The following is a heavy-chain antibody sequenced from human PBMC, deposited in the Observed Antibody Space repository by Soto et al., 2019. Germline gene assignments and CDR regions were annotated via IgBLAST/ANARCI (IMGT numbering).Heavy chain of an antibody. J-gene: IGHJ4*02. CDR1: GGSFSCHY. Sequence: QVQLQQWGAGLLKPSEILSLTCAVYGGSFSCHYWSWSRQPPGKGLVWFGEINHSGSTNYSPSLKSRATISVDTSKNQFSLKLSSVTAADTAVYYCVRLKWLRLFDYWGQGTLVTVSS. D-gene: IGHD5-12*01. V-gene: IGHV4-34*01. CDR2: INHSGST. CDR3: VRLKWLRLFDY.